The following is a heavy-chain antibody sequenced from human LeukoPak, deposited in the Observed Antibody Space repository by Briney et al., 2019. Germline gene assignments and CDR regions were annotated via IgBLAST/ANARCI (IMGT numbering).Heavy chain of an antibody. CDR3: ARDVYYDFWSGYYRGGFDY. J-gene: IGHJ4*02. V-gene: IGHV4-38-2*02. Sequence: PSETLSLTCTVSGYSISSGYYWGWIRQPPGKGLEWIGSIYYSGSTYYNPSLKSRVTISVDTSKNQFSLKLSSVTAADTAVYYCARDVYYDFWSGYYRGGFDYWGQGTLVTVSS. D-gene: IGHD3-3*01. CDR1: GYSISSGYY. CDR2: IYYSGST.